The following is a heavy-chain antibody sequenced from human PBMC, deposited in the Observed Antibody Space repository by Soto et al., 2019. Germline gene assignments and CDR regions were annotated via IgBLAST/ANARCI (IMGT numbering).Heavy chain of an antibody. CDR3: ARTIRLGELSFLDY. CDR2: ISAYNGST. CDR1: GYTFTSYG. D-gene: IGHD3-16*02. J-gene: IGHJ4*02. Sequence: ASVKVSCKASGYTFTSYGISWVRQAPGQGLEWMGWISAYNGSTNYAQKLQGRVTMTTDTSTSTAYMELRSLRSDDTAVYYCARTIRLGELSFLDYWGQGTLVTVSS. V-gene: IGHV1-18*01.